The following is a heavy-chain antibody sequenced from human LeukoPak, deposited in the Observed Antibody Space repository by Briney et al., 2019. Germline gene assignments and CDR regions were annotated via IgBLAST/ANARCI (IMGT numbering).Heavy chain of an antibody. Sequence: RGSLRLSCAASGFTVSSNYMSWVRQAPGKGLEWVSVIYSGGSTYYADSVKGRFTISRDNSKNTLYLQMNSLRDEDTAVYFCARATTTRTRFDYWGQGTLVTVSS. CDR3: ARATTTRTRFDY. CDR1: GFTVSSNY. CDR2: IYSGGST. J-gene: IGHJ4*02. V-gene: IGHV3-53*01. D-gene: IGHD4-17*01.